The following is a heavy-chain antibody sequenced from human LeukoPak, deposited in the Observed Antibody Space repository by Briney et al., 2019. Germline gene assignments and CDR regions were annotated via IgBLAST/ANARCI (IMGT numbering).Heavy chain of an antibody. CDR1: GFTFSSYA. D-gene: IGHD1-26*01. Sequence: GGSLRLSCAASGFTFSSYAMHWVCQAPGKGLEWVAVISYDGSNKYYADSVKGRFTISRDNSKNTLYLQMNSLRAEDTAVYYCARERRAVGATLDYWGQGTLVTVSS. CDR2: ISYDGSNK. J-gene: IGHJ4*02. CDR3: ARERRAVGATLDY. V-gene: IGHV3-30*04.